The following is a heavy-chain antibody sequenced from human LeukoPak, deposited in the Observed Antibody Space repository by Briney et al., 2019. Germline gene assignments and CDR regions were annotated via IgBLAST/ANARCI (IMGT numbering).Heavy chain of an antibody. CDR3: ARDHDYGDYFFDY. CDR1: GFTVSSYA. D-gene: IGHD4-17*01. V-gene: IGHV3-23*01. J-gene: IGHJ4*02. CDR2: ISTDGGTT. Sequence: PGGSLRLSCAASGFTVSSYAMSWVRQAPGMGLQLVSSISTDGGTTYSADSVRGRFTISRDNSKNTLFLQMNSLRAEDTAVYYCARDHDYGDYFFDYWGQGTLVTVSS.